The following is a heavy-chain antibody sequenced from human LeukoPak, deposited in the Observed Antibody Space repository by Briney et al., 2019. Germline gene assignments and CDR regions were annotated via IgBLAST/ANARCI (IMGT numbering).Heavy chain of an antibody. CDR2: INHSGST. J-gene: IGHJ5*02. Sequence: YWSWIRQPPGKGLEWIGEINHSGSTNYNPSLKSRVTISVDTSKNQFSLKLGSVTAADTAVYYCARGATIFGVVIMYRWFDPWGQGTLVTVSS. D-gene: IGHD3-3*01. V-gene: IGHV4-34*01. CDR1: Y. CDR3: ARGATIFGVVIMYRWFDP.